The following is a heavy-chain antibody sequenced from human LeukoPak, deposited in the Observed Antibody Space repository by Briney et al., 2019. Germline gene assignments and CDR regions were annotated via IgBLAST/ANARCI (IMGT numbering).Heavy chain of an antibody. D-gene: IGHD2-21*02. Sequence: SVKVSCKASGGTFSSYAISRVRQAPGQGLEWMGGIIPIFGTANYAQKFQGRVTITADESTSTAYMELSSLRSEDTAVYYCARGRYYCGGDCRYYYGMDVWGQGTTVTVSS. CDR1: GGTFSSYA. V-gene: IGHV1-69*01. CDR3: ARGRYYCGGDCRYYYGMDV. CDR2: IIPIFGTA. J-gene: IGHJ6*02.